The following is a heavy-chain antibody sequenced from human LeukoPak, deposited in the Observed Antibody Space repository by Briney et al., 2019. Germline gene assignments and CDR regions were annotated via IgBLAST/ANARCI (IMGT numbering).Heavy chain of an antibody. Sequence: PGGSLRLSCAASGFTFSSYSMNWVRQPPGKGLEWIGSIYYSGSTYYNPSLKSRVTISVDTSKNQFSLKLSSVTAADTAVYYRARHRDDYVWGSYRHNWFDPWGQGTLVTVSS. CDR3: ARHRDDYVWGSYRHNWFDP. J-gene: IGHJ5*02. D-gene: IGHD3-16*02. CDR1: GFTFSSYSMN. V-gene: IGHV4-39*01. CDR2: IYYSGST.